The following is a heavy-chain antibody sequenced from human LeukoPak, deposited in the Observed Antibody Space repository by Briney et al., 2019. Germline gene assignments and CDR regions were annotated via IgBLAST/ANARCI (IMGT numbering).Heavy chain of an antibody. V-gene: IGHV1-2*04. Sequence: GASVKVSCKASGYTFNDYHIHWVRQAPGQGLEWLGWINPNSGGTNSAQKFQGWVTMTRDTSISTAYLDLSRLTSDDTAVYYCARGGAGYSGYRYFYSLDYWGQGTLVTVSS. J-gene: IGHJ4*02. D-gene: IGHD5-12*01. CDR2: INPNSGGT. CDR3: ARGGAGYSGYRYFYSLDY. CDR1: GYTFNDYH.